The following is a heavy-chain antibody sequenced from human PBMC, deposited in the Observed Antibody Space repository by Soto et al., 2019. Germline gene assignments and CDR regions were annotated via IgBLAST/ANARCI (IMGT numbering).Heavy chain of an antibody. Sequence: QVTLKESGPMLVKPTQTLTLTCTVSGLSLRTTGVGVGWVRQPPGKALEWLALLYWDDDKRYSPSLRSRLTIAKDISEQQVVLTMTNMDTVDTATYYCVQSRCGGDCLEIYSSHAYNGLDVWGQGTTVTVSS. V-gene: IGHV2-5*02. D-gene: IGHD2-21*02. CDR2: LYWDDDK. J-gene: IGHJ6*02. CDR1: GLSLRTTGVG. CDR3: VQSRCGGDCLEIYSSHAYNGLDV.